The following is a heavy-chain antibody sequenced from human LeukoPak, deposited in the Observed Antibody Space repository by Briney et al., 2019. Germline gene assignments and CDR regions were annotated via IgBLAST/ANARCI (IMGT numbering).Heavy chain of an antibody. J-gene: IGHJ3*02. V-gene: IGHV1-69*06. Sequence: GASVKVSCKASGGTLNNYTISWVRQAPGQGLEWMGGIIPIFGTAKNAQKFQGRVTITADKSTSTAYMELSSLRSEDTAVYYCARELDPPSADAFDIWGQGTMVTVSS. CDR2: IIPIFGTA. CDR1: GGTLNNYT. CDR3: ARELDPPSADAFDI. D-gene: IGHD6-6*01.